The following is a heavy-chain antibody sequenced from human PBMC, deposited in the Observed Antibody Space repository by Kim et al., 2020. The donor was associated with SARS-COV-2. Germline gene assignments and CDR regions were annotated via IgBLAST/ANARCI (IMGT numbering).Heavy chain of an antibody. CDR3: AKFKGRVFSDYYFDY. Sequence: GGSLRLSCAASGFTFSNNAMTWVRQAPGKGLEWVSTISASGGETYYADSVRGRFTISRDISKNTLYLQMDSLRAEDTAVYYCAKFKGRVFSDYYFDYWGQGTLVTVSS. CDR2: ISASGGET. CDR1: GFTFSNNA. V-gene: IGHV3-23*01. D-gene: IGHD2-21*02. J-gene: IGHJ4*02.